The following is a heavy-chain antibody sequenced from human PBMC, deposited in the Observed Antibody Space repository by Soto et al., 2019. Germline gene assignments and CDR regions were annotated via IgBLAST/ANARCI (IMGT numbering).Heavy chain of an antibody. Sequence: GGSLRLSCAASGFTFSRYSMSWVRQAPGKGLEWVSGISGNVDAYYAGTVKALFTNSRYNSKNRLFLQMNSLRADDTAIYYCVKESHVRFLQCFPPGEHCLWGQGTQVTVSS. CDR3: VKESHVRFLQCFPPGEHCL. J-gene: IGHJ4*02. CDR2: ISGNVDA. V-gene: IGHV3-23*01. CDR1: GFTFSRYS. D-gene: IGHD3-3*01.